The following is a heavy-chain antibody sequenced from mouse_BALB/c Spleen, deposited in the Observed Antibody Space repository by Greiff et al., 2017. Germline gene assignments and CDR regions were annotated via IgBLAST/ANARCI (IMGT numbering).Heavy chain of an antibody. Sequence: QVQLQQPGAELVRPGASVKLSCKASGYTFTSYWINWVKQRPGQGLEWIGNIYPSDSYTNYNQKFKDKATLTVDKSSSTAYMQLSSPTSEDSAVYYCTRSGVITTKGYYYAMDYWGQGTSVTVSS. V-gene: IGHV1-69*02. J-gene: IGHJ4*01. CDR2: IYPSDSYT. CDR3: TRSGVITTKGYYYAMDY. D-gene: IGHD2-4*01. CDR1: GYTFTSYW.